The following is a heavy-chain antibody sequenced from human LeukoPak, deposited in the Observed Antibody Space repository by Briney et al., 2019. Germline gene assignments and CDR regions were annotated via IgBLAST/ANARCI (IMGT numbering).Heavy chain of an antibody. CDR2: IYYSGST. J-gene: IGHJ6*03. D-gene: IGHD3-10*01. CDR3: ARELRYYYGSGSYYKRLNYYYYYMDV. Sequence: SETLSLTCTVSGGSISSYYWSWIRQPPGKGLEWIGYIYYSGSTNYNPSLKSRVTISVDTSKNQFSLKLSSVTAADTAVYYCARELRYYYGSGSYYKRLNYYYYYMDVWGKGTTVTVSS. CDR1: GGSISSYY. V-gene: IGHV4-59*12.